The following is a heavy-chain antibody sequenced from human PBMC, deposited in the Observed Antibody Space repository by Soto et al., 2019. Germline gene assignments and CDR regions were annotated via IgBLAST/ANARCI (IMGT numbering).Heavy chain of an antibody. CDR3: ASHDYGDYVDY. CDR2: IYHSGST. Sequence: TLSLTCAVSGGSISSGGYSWSWIRQPPGKGLEWIGYIYHSGSTYYNPSLKSRVTISVDRSKNQFSLKLSSVTAADTAVYYCASHDYGDYVDYWGQGTLVTVSS. CDR1: GGSISSGGYS. V-gene: IGHV4-30-2*01. D-gene: IGHD4-17*01. J-gene: IGHJ4*02.